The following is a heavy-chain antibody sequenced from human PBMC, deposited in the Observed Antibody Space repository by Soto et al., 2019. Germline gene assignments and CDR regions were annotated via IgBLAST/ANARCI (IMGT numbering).Heavy chain of an antibody. D-gene: IGHD1-26*01. CDR1: GGSISSGGYS. V-gene: IGHV4-30-2*01. Sequence: SETLSLTCAVSGGSISSGGYSWSWIRQPPGKGLEWIGYIYHSGSTYYNPSLKSQVTISVDRSKNQFSLKLSSVTAADTAVYYCARAGVVGATALDYWGQGTLVTVSS. CDR2: IYHSGST. J-gene: IGHJ4*02. CDR3: ARAGVVGATALDY.